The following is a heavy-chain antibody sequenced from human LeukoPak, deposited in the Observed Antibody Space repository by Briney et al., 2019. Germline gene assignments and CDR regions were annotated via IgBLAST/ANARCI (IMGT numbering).Heavy chain of an antibody. CDR1: VYTFTSYD. V-gene: IGHV1-8*01. D-gene: IGHD3-22*01. CDR3: ARGWGIVVENAFDI. CDR2: MNPNSGNT. Sequence: ASVKVSCKASVYTFTSYDINWVRQATRQGLDWMGWMNPNSGNTGYAQKFQGRVTMTRNTSISTAYMELSSLRSEDTAVYYCARGWGIVVENAFDIWGQGTMVTVSS. J-gene: IGHJ3*02.